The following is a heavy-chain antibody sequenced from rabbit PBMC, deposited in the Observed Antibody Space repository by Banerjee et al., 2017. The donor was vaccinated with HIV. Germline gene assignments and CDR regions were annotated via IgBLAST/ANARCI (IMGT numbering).Heavy chain of an antibody. V-gene: IGHV1S45*01. D-gene: IGHD8-1*01. CDR3: ARGVYAGSSYY. CDR2: IYAGSSGST. Sequence: QEQLEESGGGLVKPGASLTLTCTASGFSFSSGYWICWVRQAPGKGLEWIACIYAGSSGSTYYATWAKGRFTISKTSSTTVTLQMTSLTAADTATYFCARGVYAGSSYYWGPGTLVTVS. CDR1: GFSFSSGYW. J-gene: IGHJ2*01.